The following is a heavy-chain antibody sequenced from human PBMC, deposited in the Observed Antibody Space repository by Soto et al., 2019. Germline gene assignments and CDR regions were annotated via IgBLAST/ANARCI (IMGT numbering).Heavy chain of an antibody. V-gene: IGHV3-30-3*01. J-gene: IGHJ4*02. CDR2: ISYDGSSK. CDR1: GFTFSSYA. D-gene: IGHD6-13*01. Sequence: PGGSLRLSCAASGFTFSSYAMHWVRQAPGKGLEWVAVISYDGSSKYYADSVKGRFTISRDNSKNTLYLQMNSLRAEDTAVYYCARVSAPKVLAAAGYWGQGTLVTVSS. CDR3: ARVSAPKVLAAAGY.